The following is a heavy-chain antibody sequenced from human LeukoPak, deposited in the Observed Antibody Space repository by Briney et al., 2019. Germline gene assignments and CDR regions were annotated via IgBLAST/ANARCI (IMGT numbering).Heavy chain of an antibody. Sequence: PGGSLRLSCAASGFTFNSYTMNWVRQAPGKGLEWVSSISSSSSYIYCADSVKGRFTISRDNAKNSLYLQMNSLRAEDTAVYYCARDRIADYVHDFWGPGTLVTVSS. V-gene: IGHV3-21*01. CDR3: ARDRIADYVHDF. CDR2: ISSSSSYI. J-gene: IGHJ4*02. D-gene: IGHD4-17*01. CDR1: GFTFNSYT.